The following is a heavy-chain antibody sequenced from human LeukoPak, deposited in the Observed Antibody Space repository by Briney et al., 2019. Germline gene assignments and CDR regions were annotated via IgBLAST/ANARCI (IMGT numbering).Heavy chain of an antibody. J-gene: IGHJ4*02. CDR3: ARDTYYYDSSGYYDY. CDR1: GDSVSSNSAA. CDR2: TYYRSKWYN. D-gene: IGHD3-22*01. V-gene: IGHV6-1*01. Sequence: SQTLSLTCAISGDSVSSNSAAWNWIRQSPSRGLEWLGRTYYRSKWYNDYAVSVKSRITINPDTSKNQFSLQLNSVAPEDTAVYYCARDTYYYDSSGYYDYWDQGTLVTVSS.